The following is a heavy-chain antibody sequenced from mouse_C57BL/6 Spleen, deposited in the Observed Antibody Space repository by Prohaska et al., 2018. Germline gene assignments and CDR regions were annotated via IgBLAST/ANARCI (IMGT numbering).Heavy chain of an antibody. J-gene: IGHJ2*01. CDR3: ARGETAQATLDY. CDR1: GYTFTDNY. D-gene: IGHD3-2*02. V-gene: IGHV1-26*01. Sequence: SGYTFTDNYMNWMKQSNGKSLEWIGDINPNNGGTSYNQKFKGKATLTVDKSSSTAYMELRSLTSEDSAVYYCARGETAQATLDYWGQGTTLTVSS. CDR2: INPNNGGT.